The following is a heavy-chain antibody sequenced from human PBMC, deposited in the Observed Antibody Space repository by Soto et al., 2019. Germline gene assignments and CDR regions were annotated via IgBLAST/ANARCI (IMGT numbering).Heavy chain of an antibody. CDR1: GYTFTSYG. CDR2: ISAYNGNT. Sequence: QVQLVQSGAEVKKPGASVKVSCKASGYTFTSYGISWVRQAPGQGLEWMGWISAYNGNTNYAQKRQGRVTMTTDTSTSTAYMELRSLRSADTAVYYCARDGALGENYYYYGMDVWGQGTTVTVSS. CDR3: ARDGALGENYYYYGMDV. J-gene: IGHJ6*02. V-gene: IGHV1-18*01. D-gene: IGHD3-16*01.